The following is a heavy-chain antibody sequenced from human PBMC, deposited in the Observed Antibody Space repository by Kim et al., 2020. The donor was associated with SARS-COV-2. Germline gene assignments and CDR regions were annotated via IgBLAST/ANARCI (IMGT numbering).Heavy chain of an antibody. J-gene: IGHJ3*02. V-gene: IGHV3-7*03. CDR2: IQRDGSEK. CDR3: ASNANLAVAGTI. Sequence: GGSLRLSCAASGFTFVSYWMSWVRQAPGKGLEWVANIQRDGSEKYFVDSVKGRFSISRDNAKYSVYLQMNSLRAEDMAVYYCASNANLAVAGTIWGQGTMVTASS. D-gene: IGHD6-19*01. CDR1: GFTFVSYW.